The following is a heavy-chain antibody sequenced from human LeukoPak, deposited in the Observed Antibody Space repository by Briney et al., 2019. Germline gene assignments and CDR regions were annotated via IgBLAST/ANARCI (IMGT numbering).Heavy chain of an antibody. J-gene: IGHJ4*02. CDR1: GYTFTTYY. CDR2: INPSGGST. V-gene: IGHV1-46*01. CDR3: ARGSRPVYNLLTGKRYFDY. D-gene: IGHD3-9*01. Sequence: GASVKVSCKASGYTFTTYYLHWVRQAPGPGLEWMGIINPSGGSTTYAQKFRGRLTMTRDMSTSTVYMELSSLRSEDTAVYYCARGSRPVYNLLTGKRYFDYWGQGTLLTVSS.